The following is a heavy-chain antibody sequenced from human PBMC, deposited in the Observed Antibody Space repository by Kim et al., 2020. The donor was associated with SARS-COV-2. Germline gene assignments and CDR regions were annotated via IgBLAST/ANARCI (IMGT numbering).Heavy chain of an antibody. CDR1: GGSISSGGYY. V-gene: IGHV4-31*03. D-gene: IGHD3-3*01. J-gene: IGHJ4*02. Sequence: SETLSLTCTVSGGSISSGGYYWSWIRQHPGKGLEWIGYIYYSGSTYYNPSLKSRVTISVDMSKNQFSLKLSSVTAADTAVYYCARAITIFGVVISYFDYWGQGTLVTVSS. CDR3: ARAITIFGVVISYFDY. CDR2: IYYSGST.